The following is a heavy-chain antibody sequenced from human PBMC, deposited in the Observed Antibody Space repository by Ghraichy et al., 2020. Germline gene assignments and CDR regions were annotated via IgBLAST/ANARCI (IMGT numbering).Heavy chain of an antibody. V-gene: IGHV4-34*01. CDR2: INHSGST. CDR1: GGSFSGYY. Sequence: SETLSLTCAVYGGSFSGYYWSWIRQPPGKGLEWIGEINHSGSTNYNPSLKSRVTISVDTSKNQFSLKLSSVTAADTAVYYCARTPLWFGEDYWGQGTLVTVSS. J-gene: IGHJ4*02. CDR3: ARTPLWFGEDY. D-gene: IGHD3-10*01.